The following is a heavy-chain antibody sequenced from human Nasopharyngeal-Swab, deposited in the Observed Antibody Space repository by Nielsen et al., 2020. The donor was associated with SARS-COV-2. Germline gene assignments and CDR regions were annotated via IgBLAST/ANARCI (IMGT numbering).Heavy chain of an antibody. CDR2: IYYSGST. V-gene: IGHV4-31*02. D-gene: IGHD2-21*02. CDR3: AKDAPLFQVTYYGMDV. J-gene: IGHJ6*02. Sequence: WIRQPPGKGLEWIGYIYYSGSTYYNPSLKSRVTISVDTSKNQFSLKLSSVTAADTAVYYCAKDAPLFQVTYYGMDVWGQGTTVTVSS.